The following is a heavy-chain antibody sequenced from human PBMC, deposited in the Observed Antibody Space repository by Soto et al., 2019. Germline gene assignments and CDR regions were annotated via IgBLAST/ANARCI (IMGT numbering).Heavy chain of an antibody. CDR2: INPNSGGT. J-gene: IGHJ4*02. Sequence: ASVKVSCKASGYTFTGYYIHWVRQAPGQGLEWMGWINPNSGGTNYAQKFRGWVTMTRDTSISTAYMELSRLTSDDTAVYYCATACRDGYNCLDYWGQGTLVTVSS. D-gene: IGHD5-12*01. V-gene: IGHV1-2*04. CDR3: ATACRDGYNCLDY. CDR1: GYTFTGYY.